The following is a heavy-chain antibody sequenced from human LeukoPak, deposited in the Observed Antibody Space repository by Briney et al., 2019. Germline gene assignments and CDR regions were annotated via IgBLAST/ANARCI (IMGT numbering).Heavy chain of an antibody. D-gene: IGHD4-11*01. Sequence: GGSLRLSCAASEFTFSNYAVHWVRQAPGKGLQWVAVISYDGNTIHYADSVKGRFTISRDTSKNTLYLQTNGLRTEDTAVYYCARSGGLQKFDYWGQGTLVTVSS. CDR1: EFTFSNYA. J-gene: IGHJ4*02. V-gene: IGHV3-30-3*01. CDR3: ARSGGLQKFDY. CDR2: ISYDGNTI.